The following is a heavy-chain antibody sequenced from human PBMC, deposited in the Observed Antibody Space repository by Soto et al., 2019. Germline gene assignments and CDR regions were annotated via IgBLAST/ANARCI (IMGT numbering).Heavy chain of an antibody. CDR2: ISNDGNKK. CDR1: GFTFSIYG. D-gene: IGHD3-3*01. V-gene: IGHV3-30*18. Sequence: GGSLRLSCVASGFTFSIYGMHWVRQTPGKGLEWVAVISNDGNKKYYVESVEGRFSISRDNSKDTVYLQMNNVRPEDTAKYYCAKDKVPYYDFWSGQRWFDPWGQGTQVTVSS. J-gene: IGHJ5*02. CDR3: AKDKVPYYDFWSGQRWFDP.